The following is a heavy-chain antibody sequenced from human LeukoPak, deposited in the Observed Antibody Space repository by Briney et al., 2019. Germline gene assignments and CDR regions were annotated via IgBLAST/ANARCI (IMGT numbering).Heavy chain of an antibody. Sequence: PSETLSLTCAVYGGSFSGYYWSWIRQPPGKGLEWIGEINHSGSTNYNPSLKSRVTISVDTSKNQFSLKLSSVTAADTAVYYCARGRRYSRAYYYYSMDVWGQGTTVTVSS. J-gene: IGHJ6*02. CDR1: GGSFSGYY. D-gene: IGHD2-15*01. CDR2: INHSGST. V-gene: IGHV4-34*01. CDR3: ARGRRYSRAYYYYSMDV.